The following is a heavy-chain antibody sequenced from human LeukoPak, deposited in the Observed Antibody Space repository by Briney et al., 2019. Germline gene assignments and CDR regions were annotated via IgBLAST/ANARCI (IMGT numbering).Heavy chain of an antibody. V-gene: IGHV3-30*18. J-gene: IGHJ6*02. D-gene: IGHD3-22*01. CDR1: GFTFSNYG. CDR3: AKDLMWYDSSGSDGMDV. CDR2: ILNDGSNK. Sequence: GRSLRLSCAASGFTFSNYGMHWVRQAPGKGLEGVAVILNDGSNKYYADSVKGRFTISRDNSKNTLYLQMNSLRPEDTALYYCAKDLMWYDSSGSDGMDVWGQGTTVTVSS.